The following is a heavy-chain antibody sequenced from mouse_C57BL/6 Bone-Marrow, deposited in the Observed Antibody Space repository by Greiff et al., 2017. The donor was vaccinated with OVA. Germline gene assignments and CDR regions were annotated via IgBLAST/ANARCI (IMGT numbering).Heavy chain of an antibody. Sequence: EVQLMESGGGLVKPGGSLKLSCAASGFTFSDYGMHWVRQAPEKGLGWVAYISSGSSTIYYADTVKGRFTISRDNAKNTLFLQMTSLRSEDTAMYYCARINYWYFDVWGTGTTVTVSS. V-gene: IGHV5-17*01. J-gene: IGHJ1*03. CDR1: GFTFSDYG. CDR2: ISSGSSTI. CDR3: ARINYWYFDV.